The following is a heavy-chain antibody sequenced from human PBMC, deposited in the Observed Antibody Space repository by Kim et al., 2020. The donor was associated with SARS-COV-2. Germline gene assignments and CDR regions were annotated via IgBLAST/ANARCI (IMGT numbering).Heavy chain of an antibody. CDR1: GFTFSSYS. CDR3: ARDGGGVDTVD. D-gene: IGHD5-18*01. J-gene: IGHJ4*02. V-gene: IGHV3-21*01. CDR2: ISSSSSYI. Sequence: GGSLRLSCAASGFTFSSYSMNWVRQAPGKGLEWVSSISSSSSYIYYADSVKGRFTISRDNAKNSLYLQMNSLRAEDTAVYYCARDGGGVDTVDWGQGTLVTVSS.